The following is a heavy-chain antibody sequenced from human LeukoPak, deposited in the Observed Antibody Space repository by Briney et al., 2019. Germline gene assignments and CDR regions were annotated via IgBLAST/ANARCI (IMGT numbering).Heavy chain of an antibody. Sequence: SETLSLTCTVSGGSISSSSYYWGWIRQPPGKGLEWIGSIYYSGSTYYNPSLKSRVTISVDTSKNQFSLKLSSVTAADTAVYYCARGRREVAVAHVDYWGQGALVTVSS. CDR2: IYYSGST. CDR3: ARGRREVAVAHVDY. J-gene: IGHJ4*02. D-gene: IGHD6-19*01. CDR1: GGSISSSSYY. V-gene: IGHV4-39*01.